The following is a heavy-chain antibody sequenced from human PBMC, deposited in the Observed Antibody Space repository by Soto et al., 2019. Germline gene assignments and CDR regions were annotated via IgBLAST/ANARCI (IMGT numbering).Heavy chain of an antibody. CDR3: ARMYSSGSGWFHP. J-gene: IGHJ5*01. D-gene: IGHD6-19*01. CDR1: GYSITAGGYY. CDR2: FYSSGSI. Sequence: SETLSLTCFVSGYSITAGGYYWSWIRHHPGKGLEWIGSFYSSGSIIYNPSLRSRVSISGDTSSNQFSMSLTSVTAADTARYYCARMYSSGSGWFHPWGQGTMVTVSS. V-gene: IGHV4-31*03.